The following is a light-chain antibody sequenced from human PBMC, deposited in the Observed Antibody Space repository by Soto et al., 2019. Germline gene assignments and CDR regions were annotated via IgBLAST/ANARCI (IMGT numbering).Light chain of an antibody. CDR2: EVS. CDR3: SSYTSRSTSV. Sequence: QSSLTQPASVSGSPGQSITISCTGTSSDVGSYNYVSWYQQHPGKAPKLMIYEVSNRPSGVSNRFSGSKSGNTASLTISGLQAEDEADYYCSSYTSRSTSVFGGGTKPPS. CDR1: SSDVGSYNY. J-gene: IGLJ2*01. V-gene: IGLV2-14*01.